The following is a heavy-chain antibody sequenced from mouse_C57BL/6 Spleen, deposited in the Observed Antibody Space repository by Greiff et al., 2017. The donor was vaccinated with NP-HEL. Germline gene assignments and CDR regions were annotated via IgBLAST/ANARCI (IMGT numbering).Heavy chain of an antibody. Sequence: QVQLKESGAELARPGASVKLSCKASGYTFTSYGISWVKQRTEQGLEWIGEIYPRSGNTYYNEKFKGKATLTADKSSSTAYMELRSLTSEDSAVYFCARWIFYDYDPYFDVWGTGTTVTVSS. CDR3: ARWIFYDYDPYFDV. CDR2: IYPRSGNT. V-gene: IGHV1-81*01. D-gene: IGHD2-4*01. J-gene: IGHJ1*03. CDR1: GYTFTSYG.